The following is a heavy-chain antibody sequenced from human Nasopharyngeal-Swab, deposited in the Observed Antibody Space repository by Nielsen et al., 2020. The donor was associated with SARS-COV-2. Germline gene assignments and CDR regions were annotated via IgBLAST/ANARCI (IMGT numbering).Heavy chain of an antibody. J-gene: IGHJ6*03. Sequence: GESLKISCAASGFTFSSYSMKWVRPAPGKGLEWISAISTRGTDIYYADSVEGRYTISRDNARRSLFQQMTSLRAEDTAVYYCARGVGAYDLDYYMDVWGKGTTVTVSS. CDR2: ISTRGTDI. CDR1: GFTFSSYS. V-gene: IGHV3-21*01. D-gene: IGHD5-12*01. CDR3: ARGVGAYDLDYYMDV.